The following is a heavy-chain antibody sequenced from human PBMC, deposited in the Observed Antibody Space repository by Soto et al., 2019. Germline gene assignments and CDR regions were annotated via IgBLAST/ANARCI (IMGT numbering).Heavy chain of an antibody. CDR1: GYTFTRYD. D-gene: IGHD5-18*01. J-gene: IGHJ6*02. V-gene: IGHV1-8*01. CDR2: MNPNSGNT. Sequence: GASVKVSCKASGYTFTRYDINWVRQATGQGLEWMGWMNPNSGNTGYAQKFQGRVTMTRNTSISTAYMELSSLRSEDTAVYCCARGGYSYGNYGMDVWGQGTTVTVSS. CDR3: ARGGYSYGNYGMDV.